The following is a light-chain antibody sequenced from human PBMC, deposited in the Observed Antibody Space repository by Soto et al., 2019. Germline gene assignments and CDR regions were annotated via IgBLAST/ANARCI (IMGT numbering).Light chain of an antibody. V-gene: IGKV1-5*01. CDR1: QTISSW. Sequence: DIQMTQSPSTLSGSVGDRVAITCRASQTISSWLAWYQQKPGKAPNLLIYAASSLQSGVPSRFSGSGSGTDFTLTISRLEPEDFAMYYCQQFGTSRLTFGGGTKVDIK. J-gene: IGKJ4*01. CDR3: QQFGTSRLT. CDR2: AAS.